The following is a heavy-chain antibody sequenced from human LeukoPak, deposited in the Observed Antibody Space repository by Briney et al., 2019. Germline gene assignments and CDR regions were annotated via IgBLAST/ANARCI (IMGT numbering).Heavy chain of an antibody. D-gene: IGHD2-15*01. V-gene: IGHV3-23*01. CDR3: AKGGGSWNAFVWY. J-gene: IGHJ4*02. CDR1: GFTFSSYA. CDR2: ISGSGGST. Sequence: ALRLSCAASGFTFSSYAMSWVRQAPGKGLEWVSAISGSGGSTYYADSVKGRFTISRDNSKNTLYLQMNSLRAEDTAVYYCAKGGGSWNAFVWYWGQGTLVTVSS.